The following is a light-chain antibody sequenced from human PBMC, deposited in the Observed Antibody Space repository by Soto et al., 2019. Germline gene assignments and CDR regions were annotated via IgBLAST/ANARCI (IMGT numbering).Light chain of an antibody. V-gene: IGKV3-20*01. CDR1: QSVSSSY. CDR3: QQYGSSPRT. CDR2: AGS. Sequence: EIVLTQSPGTLSLSPGERATLSCRASQSVSSSYLAWYQQKPGQAPRLLIYAGSSRAPGIPDRFSGSGSGTDFTLTITRLEPEDFAVYFCQQYGSSPRTFGQGTKLEIK. J-gene: IGKJ2*01.